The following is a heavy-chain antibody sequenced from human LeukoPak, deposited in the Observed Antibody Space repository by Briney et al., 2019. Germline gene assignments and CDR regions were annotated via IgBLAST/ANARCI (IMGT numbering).Heavy chain of an antibody. CDR2: IYPSDSET. V-gene: IGHV5-51*01. CDR3: ARSPRWLQLWYYFDY. D-gene: IGHD5-24*01. J-gene: IGHJ4*02. Sequence: GESLKISCKGSGYTFTSDSIAWVGQMPGKGLEWLGIIYPSDSETRYSPSFQGQVTISADKSISTAYLQWSSLKASDTAIYYCARSPRWLQLWYYFDYWGQGTLVTVSS. CDR1: GYTFTSDS.